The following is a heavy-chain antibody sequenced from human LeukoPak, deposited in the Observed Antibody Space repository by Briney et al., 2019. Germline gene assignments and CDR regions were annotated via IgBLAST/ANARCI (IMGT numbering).Heavy chain of an antibody. D-gene: IGHD5-12*01. CDR1: GYNFIDYY. CDR2: INPNSGGT. Sequence: ASVKVSCMASGYNFIDYYMVWVRQAPGQGLEWMGWINPNSGGTDFAQKLQGRVTMTWDKSITTAYTQLCSLRYDDTAVYYCVRDSISRYRSQMDVWGKGTTVTVTS. V-gene: IGHV1-2*02. CDR3: VRDSISRYRSQMDV. J-gene: IGHJ6*04.